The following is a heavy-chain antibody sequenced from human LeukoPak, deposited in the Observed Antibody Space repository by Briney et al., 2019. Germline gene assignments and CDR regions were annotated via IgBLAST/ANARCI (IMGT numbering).Heavy chain of an antibody. CDR2: IYYSGST. V-gene: IGHV4-59*11. CDR1: GGSISSHY. Sequence: SETLSLTCTVSGGSISSHYWSWIRQPPRKGLEWIGYIYYSGSTNYNPSLKSRVTISVDTSKNQFSLKLSSVTAADTAVYYCARGVVPAAKRYNWFDPWGQGTLVTVSS. J-gene: IGHJ5*02. D-gene: IGHD2-2*01. CDR3: ARGVVPAAKRYNWFDP.